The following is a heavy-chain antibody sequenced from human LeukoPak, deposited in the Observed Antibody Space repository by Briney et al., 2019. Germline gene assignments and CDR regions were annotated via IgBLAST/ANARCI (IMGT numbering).Heavy chain of an antibody. D-gene: IGHD5-12*01. Sequence: GGSLRLSCAASGFTFSTFAMSWVRQAPGKGLEWVSAISGSGGGTYYADSVKGRLTISRDNSKNTLYLQMSSLRAEDTAVYYCAKAFSAYENWPPNWFDPWGQETLVTVSS. CDR1: GFTFSTFA. J-gene: IGHJ5*02. CDR3: AKAFSAYENWPPNWFDP. CDR2: ISGSGGGT. V-gene: IGHV3-23*01.